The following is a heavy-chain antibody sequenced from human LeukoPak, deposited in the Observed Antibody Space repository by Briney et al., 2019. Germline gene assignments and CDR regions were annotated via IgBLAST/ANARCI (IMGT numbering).Heavy chain of an antibody. CDR2: ISSSSSYI. Sequence: GGSLRLSCAASGFTFSSYSMNWVRQAPGKGLEWVSSISSSSSYIYYADSVKGRSTISRDNAKNSLYLQMNSLRAEDTAVYYCARDTRLYGDYYYGMDVWGQGTTVTVSS. V-gene: IGHV3-21*01. CDR3: ARDTRLYGDYYYGMDV. CDR1: GFTFSSYS. J-gene: IGHJ6*02. D-gene: IGHD4-17*01.